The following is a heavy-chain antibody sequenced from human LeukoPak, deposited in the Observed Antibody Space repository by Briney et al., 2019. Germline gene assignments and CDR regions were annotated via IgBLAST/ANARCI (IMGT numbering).Heavy chain of an antibody. D-gene: IGHD3-22*01. CDR3: AREVRYYDSSGYYDDY. CDR2: IYTSGST. V-gene: IGHV4-61*02. Sequence: SETLSLTYTVSGGSISSGSYYWSWIRQPAGKGLEWIGRIYTSGSTNYNPSLKSRVTISVDTSKNQFSLKLSSVTAADTAVYYCAREVRYYDSSGYYDDYWGQGTLVTVSS. CDR1: GGSISSGSYY. J-gene: IGHJ4*02.